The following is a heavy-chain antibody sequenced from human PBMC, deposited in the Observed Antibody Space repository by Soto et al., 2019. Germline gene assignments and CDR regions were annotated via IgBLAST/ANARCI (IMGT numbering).Heavy chain of an antibody. D-gene: IGHD3-22*01. Sequence: PSETLSLTCTVSGGSISSSSYYWGWIRQPPGKGLEWIGSIYYSGSTYYNPSLKSRVTISVDTSKNQFSLKLSSVTAADTAVYYCARTHYYDSSGYLHAYFDYWGQGTLVTV. CDR1: GGSISSSSYY. CDR2: IYYSGST. J-gene: IGHJ4*02. V-gene: IGHV4-39*01. CDR3: ARTHYYDSSGYLHAYFDY.